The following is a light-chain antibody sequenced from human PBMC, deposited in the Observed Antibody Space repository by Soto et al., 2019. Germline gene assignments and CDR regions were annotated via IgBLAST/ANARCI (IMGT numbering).Light chain of an antibody. V-gene: IGKV3-20*01. CDR3: QQYGTSPRT. CDR1: QSFSSSY. CDR2: ATS. Sequence: EILLTQSPGTLSLSPGEISTLSCRASQSFSSSYLAWYQQKPGQAPRLLIYATSSRATGIPDRFSGSGSQTDFTLTISRLEPEDFAVYYCQQYGTSPRTFGQGTKVDIK. J-gene: IGKJ1*01.